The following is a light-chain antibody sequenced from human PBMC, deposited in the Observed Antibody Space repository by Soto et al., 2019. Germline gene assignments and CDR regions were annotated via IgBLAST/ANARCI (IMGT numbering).Light chain of an antibody. J-gene: IGKJ2*01. CDR2: GAS. V-gene: IGKV3-20*01. Sequence: EIVLTQSPGTLSLSPGERATLSCRASQSVSSSYLAWYQQKPGQAPRLLIYGASSRATGIPDTFSGRWSGTDLTLTISRLEPEDFAVYYCQQYGSSPNTFGQGTKLEIK. CDR3: QQYGSSPNT. CDR1: QSVSSSY.